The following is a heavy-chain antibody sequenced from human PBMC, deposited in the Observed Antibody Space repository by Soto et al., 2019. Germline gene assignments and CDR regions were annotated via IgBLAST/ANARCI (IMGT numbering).Heavy chain of an antibody. CDR2: INPNSGGT. J-gene: IGHJ6*02. CDR3: ARWPAYYDILTGYPPSYYYYGMDV. CDR1: GYTFTGYY. Sequence: SVKVSCKASGYTFTGYYMHWVRQAPGQGLEWMGWINPNSGGTNYAQKFQGRVTMTRDTSISTAYMELSRLRSDDTAVYYCARWPAYYDILTGYPPSYYYYGMDVWGQGTTVTVSS. V-gene: IGHV1-2*02. D-gene: IGHD3-9*01.